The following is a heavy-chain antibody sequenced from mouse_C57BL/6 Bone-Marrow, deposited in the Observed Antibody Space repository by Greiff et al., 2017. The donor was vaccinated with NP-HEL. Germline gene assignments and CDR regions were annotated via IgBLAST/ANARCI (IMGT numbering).Heavy chain of an antibody. CDR2: IYPGDGDT. Sequence: VKLMESGPELVKPGASVKISCKASGYAFSSSWMNWVKQRPGKGLEWIGRIYPGDGDTNYNGKFKGKATLTADKSSSTAYMQLSSLTSEDSAVYFCARSGGWLPHDYWGQGTTLTVSS. CDR3: ARSGGWLPHDY. CDR1: GYAFSSSW. J-gene: IGHJ2*01. V-gene: IGHV1-82*01. D-gene: IGHD2-3*01.